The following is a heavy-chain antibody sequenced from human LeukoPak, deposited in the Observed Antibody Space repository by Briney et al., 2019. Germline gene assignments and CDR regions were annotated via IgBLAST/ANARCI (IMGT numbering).Heavy chain of an antibody. CDR2: ISGSGGST. J-gene: IGHJ4*02. Sequence: PGVSLRLSCAASGFTFSSYAMSWVRQAPGKGLEWVSAISGSGGSTYYADSVKGRFTISRDNSKNTLYLQMNSLRAEDTAVYYCAKDRLLSIVFDYWGQGTLVTVSS. CDR3: AKDRLLSIVFDY. D-gene: IGHD2/OR15-2a*01. CDR1: GFTFSSYA. V-gene: IGHV3-23*01.